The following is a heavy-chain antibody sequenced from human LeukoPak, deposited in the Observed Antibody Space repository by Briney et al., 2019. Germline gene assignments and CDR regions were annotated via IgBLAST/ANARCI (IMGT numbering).Heavy chain of an antibody. J-gene: IGHJ4*02. D-gene: IGHD1-1*01. Sequence: GGSLRLSCAASGFTFSSYGMHWVRQAPGKGLEWVAVISYDGSNKYYADSVKGRFTISRDNSKNTLYLQMNSLRAEDTAVYYCARRWNDRLDYWGQGTLVTVSS. CDR3: ARRWNDRLDY. CDR1: GFTFSSYG. V-gene: IGHV3-30*03. CDR2: ISYDGSNK.